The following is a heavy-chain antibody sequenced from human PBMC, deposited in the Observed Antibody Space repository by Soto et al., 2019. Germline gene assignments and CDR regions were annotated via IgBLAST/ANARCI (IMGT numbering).Heavy chain of an antibody. CDR2: ISGSGGST. D-gene: IGHD6-13*01. V-gene: IGHV3-23*01. CDR3: AKDIIMYSSSWYPFEY. CDR1: GFTFSRYA. J-gene: IGHJ4*02. Sequence: EVQLLESGGGLVQPGGSLRLSCAASGFTFSRYAMSWVRQAPGKGLEWVSAISGSGGSTYYADSVKGRFTISRDNSKNTLYLQMNSLRAEDTAVYYCAKDIIMYSSSWYPFEYWGQGTLVNVSS.